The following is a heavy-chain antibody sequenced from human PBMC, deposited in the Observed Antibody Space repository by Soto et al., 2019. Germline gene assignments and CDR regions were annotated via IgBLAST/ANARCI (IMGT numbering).Heavy chain of an antibody. V-gene: IGHV5-51*01. CDR2: IYPGDSDT. Sequence: VALLISVEGSAGKFFRSRLSSDREKKWKGLEWMGVIYPGDSDTRYSPSFQGQVTMSAAKSIRTAYLQWSSLKPSDTAMYYSARQPSIPSPCARSGFDIWAQGTMVTVSS. J-gene: IGHJ3*02. CDR1: AGKFFRSR. D-gene: IGHD2-21*01. CDR3: ARQPSIPSPCARSGFDI.